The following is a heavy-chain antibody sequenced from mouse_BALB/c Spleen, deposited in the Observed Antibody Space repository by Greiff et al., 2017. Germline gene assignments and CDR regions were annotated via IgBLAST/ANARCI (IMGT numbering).Heavy chain of an antibody. J-gene: IGHJ4*01. V-gene: IGHV1S34*01. Sequence: LVKTGASVKISCKASGYSFTGYYMHWVKQSHGKSLEWIGYISCYNGATSYNQKFKGKATFTVDTSSSTAYMQFNSLTSEDSAVYYCARGPYGKEGSYAMDYWGQGTSVTVSS. D-gene: IGHD2-1*01. CDR3: ARGPYGKEGSYAMDY. CDR1: GYSFTGYY. CDR2: ISCYNGAT.